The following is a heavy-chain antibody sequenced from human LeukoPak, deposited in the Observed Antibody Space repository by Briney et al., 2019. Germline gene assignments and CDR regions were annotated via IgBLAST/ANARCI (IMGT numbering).Heavy chain of an antibody. V-gene: IGHV3-53*01. J-gene: IGHJ2*01. D-gene: IGHD3-22*01. CDR1: GFTVSSNY. CDR3: ARDYYYDSSGKRDWYFDL. Sequence: GSLRLSCAASGFTVSSNYMSWVRQAPGKGLEWVSVIYSGGSTYYADSVKGRFTISRDNSKNTLYLQMNSLRAEDTAVYYCARDYYYDSSGKRDWYFDLWGRGTLVTVSS. CDR2: IYSGGST.